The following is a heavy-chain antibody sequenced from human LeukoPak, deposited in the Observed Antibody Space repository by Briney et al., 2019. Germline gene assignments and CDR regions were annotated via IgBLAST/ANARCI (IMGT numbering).Heavy chain of an antibody. J-gene: IGHJ5*02. D-gene: IGHD3-10*02. CDR3: ARVFPPNWFDP. CDR1: GFTVTSNY. Sequence: GGSLRLSCAASGFTVTSNYMSWVRQAPGKGLEWVSIIYSGGGAYYADSVKGRFTISRDNSRNTLFLQRNSLRAEDTAMYYCARVFPPNWFDPWGQGTLVTVSS. CDR2: IYSGGGA. V-gene: IGHV3-66*01.